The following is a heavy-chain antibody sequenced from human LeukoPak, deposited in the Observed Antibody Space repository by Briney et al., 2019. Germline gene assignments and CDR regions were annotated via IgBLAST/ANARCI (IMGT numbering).Heavy chain of an antibody. CDR1: GGSISSSSYY. CDR3: ATYPHRVVMNFLVDY. J-gene: IGHJ4*02. CDR2: IYYSGST. Sequence: KPSETLSLTCTVSGGSISSSSYYWGWIRQPPGKGLEWIGSIYYSGSTYYNPSLKSRVTISVDTSKNQFSLKLSSVTAADTAVYYCATYPHRVVMNFLVDYWGQGTLVTVSS. D-gene: IGHD3-22*01. V-gene: IGHV4-39*01.